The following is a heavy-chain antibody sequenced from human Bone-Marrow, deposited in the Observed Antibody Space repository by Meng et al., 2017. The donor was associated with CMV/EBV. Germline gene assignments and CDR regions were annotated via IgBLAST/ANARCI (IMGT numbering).Heavy chain of an antibody. CDR3: ARYCSSTSCFNDAFDI. V-gene: IGHV3-53*01. CDR2: IYSGGST. Sequence: GESLKISCAASGFTVSSNYMSWVRQAPGKGLEWVSVIYSGGSTYYADSVKGRFTISRDNFNNTLYLQMNSLRAEDTAVYYCARYCSSTSCFNDAFDIWGQGTMVPVSS. CDR1: GFTVSSNY. D-gene: IGHD2-2*01. J-gene: IGHJ3*02.